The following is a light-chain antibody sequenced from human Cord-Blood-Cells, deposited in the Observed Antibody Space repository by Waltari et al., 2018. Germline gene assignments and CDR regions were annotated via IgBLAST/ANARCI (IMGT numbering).Light chain of an antibody. CDR1: QSVLYSSNNKNY. J-gene: IGKJ2*01. Sequence: DIVMTQSPESMAVSLGERATINCKSSQSVLYSSNNKNYLAWYQQKPGQPPKLPIYWASTRESGVPDRFSGSGSGTDFTLTISSLQAEDVAVYYCQQYYSTPYTFGQGTKLEIK. CDR3: QQYYSTPYT. CDR2: WAS. V-gene: IGKV4-1*01.